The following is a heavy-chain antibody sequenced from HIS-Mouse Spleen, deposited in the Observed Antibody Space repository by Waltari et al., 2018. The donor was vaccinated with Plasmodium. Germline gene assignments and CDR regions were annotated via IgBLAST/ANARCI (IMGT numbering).Heavy chain of an antibody. CDR2: ISSSSSYI. V-gene: IGHV3-21*01. D-gene: IGHD6-13*01. CDR3: ARESSSSWYFDY. CDR1: GFTFSSYS. Sequence: EVQLVASGGGLVKPGGSLRLSCAASGFTFSSYSMNWVRQAQGKGLECVSSISSSSSYIYYADSVKGRVTISRDNAKNSLYLQMNSLRAEDTAVYYCARESSSSWYFDYWGQGTLVTVSS. J-gene: IGHJ4*02.